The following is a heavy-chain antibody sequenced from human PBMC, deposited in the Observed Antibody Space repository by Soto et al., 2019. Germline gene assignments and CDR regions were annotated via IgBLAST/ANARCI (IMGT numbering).Heavy chain of an antibody. V-gene: IGHV3-13*05. CDR1: GFTFRNYD. CDR2: ISAAGDP. Sequence: EVQLVESGGGLVQPGGSLRLSCEASGFTFRNYDMHWVRQGTGKGLEWVSGISAAGDPDYADSVEGRFTISRENAQTSFFLQMTSLRGGDTSVYYCARTDRDFYGLDVWGQETTVIVSS. CDR3: ARTDRDFYGLDV. J-gene: IGHJ6*02.